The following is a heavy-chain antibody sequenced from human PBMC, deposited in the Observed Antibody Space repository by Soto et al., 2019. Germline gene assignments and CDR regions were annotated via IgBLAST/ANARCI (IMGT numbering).Heavy chain of an antibody. Sequence: GGSLRLSCAASGFTFSSYSMNWVRQAPGKGLEWVSSISSSSSYIYYADSVKGRFTISRDNAKNSLYLQMNSLRAEDTAVYYCARDRIAARSYYYYGMDVWGQGTTVTVSS. V-gene: IGHV3-21*01. CDR1: GFTFSSYS. CDR2: ISSSSSYI. D-gene: IGHD6-6*01. J-gene: IGHJ6*02. CDR3: ARDRIAARSYYYYGMDV.